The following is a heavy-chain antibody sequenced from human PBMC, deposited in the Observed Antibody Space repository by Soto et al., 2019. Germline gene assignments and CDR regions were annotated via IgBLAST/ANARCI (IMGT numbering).Heavy chain of an antibody. Sequence: QVKLVESGGGVVQPGRSLRLSCTTSGFTFRSYGMHWVRQAPGKGLEWVAVIRSDGSNRDYVDSVKGRFTISRDNSRRMVYLQMDNLRLEDTALYYCAKPRSSLEWPPFDPWGQGTLVTVSP. CDR2: IRSDGSNR. D-gene: IGHD3-3*01. J-gene: IGHJ5*02. V-gene: IGHV3-30*18. CDR3: AKPRSSLEWPPFDP. CDR1: GFTFRSYG.